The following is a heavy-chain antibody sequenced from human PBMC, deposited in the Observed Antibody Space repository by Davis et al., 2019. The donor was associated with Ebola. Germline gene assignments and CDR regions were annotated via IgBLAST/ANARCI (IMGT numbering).Heavy chain of an antibody. V-gene: IGHV3-53*05. D-gene: IGHD6-19*01. J-gene: IGHJ4*02. CDR3: ATTQWLREFDN. CDR1: GLRFNDAW. Sequence: GESLKISCVVSGLRFNDAWVSWLRQPPGKGLWLVSMIYDQRTANEDPERGRFIISRDKSNNTLYLEMSSLRVDDTAGYYCATTQWLREFDNWGQGTLVTVSS. CDR2: IYDQRT.